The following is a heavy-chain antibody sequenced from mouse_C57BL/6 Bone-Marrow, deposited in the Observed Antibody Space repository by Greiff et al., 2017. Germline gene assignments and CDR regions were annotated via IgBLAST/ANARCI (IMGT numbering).Heavy chain of an antibody. V-gene: IGHV1-4*01. J-gene: IGHJ3*01. D-gene: IGHD2-3*01. CDR3: AKLYDGYYGFAY. CDR1: GYTFTSYT. Sequence: VQLQQSGAELARPGASVTMSCKASGYTFTSYTMHWVKQRPGQGLEWIGYINPSSGYTKYNQKFKDKATLTANKSSSTAYMQLSSLTSEDSAVYYCAKLYDGYYGFAYWGQGTRVTVSA. CDR2: INPSSGYT.